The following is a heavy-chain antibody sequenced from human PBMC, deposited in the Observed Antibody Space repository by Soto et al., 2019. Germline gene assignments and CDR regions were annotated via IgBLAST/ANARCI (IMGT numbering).Heavy chain of an antibody. CDR2: MNPNSGNT. Sequence: ASVKVSCKASGYTFTSYDINWVRQATGQGLEWMGWMNPNSGNTGYAQKFQGRVAMTRNTSISTAYMELSSLRSEDTAVYYCARGGIAVAKRPNYYSMDVWGQGTTVTVSS. D-gene: IGHD6-19*01. V-gene: IGHV1-8*01. J-gene: IGHJ6*02. CDR3: ARGGIAVAKRPNYYSMDV. CDR1: GYTFTSYD.